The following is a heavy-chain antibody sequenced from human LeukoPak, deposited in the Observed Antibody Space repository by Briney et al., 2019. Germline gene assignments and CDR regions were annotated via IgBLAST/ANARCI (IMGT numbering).Heavy chain of an antibody. V-gene: IGHV6-1*01. CDR3: TRAQWRAFDS. Sequence: SQTLSLTCAISGDSVSSTGAAWNWIRQSPSRGLEWLGRTYYRSKWYSDYAISLNGRITINPDTSKNHFSLQLNSVTPEDTAIYFCTRAQWRAFDSWGQGTLVTVSS. CDR1: GDSVSSTGAA. D-gene: IGHD2-8*01. CDR2: TYYRSKWYS. J-gene: IGHJ4*02.